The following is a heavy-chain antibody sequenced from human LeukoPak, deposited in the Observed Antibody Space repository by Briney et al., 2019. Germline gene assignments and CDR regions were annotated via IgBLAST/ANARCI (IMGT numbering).Heavy chain of an antibody. Sequence: PGGSLRLSCAASGFTFSSYWMSWVRQAPGKGLEWVANIKQDGSEKYYVDSAKGRFTISRDNAKNSLYLQMNSLRAEDTAVYYCARDRGSSSWYYDYYYYYGMDVWGQGTTVTVSS. J-gene: IGHJ6*02. CDR3: ARDRGSSSWYYDYYYYYGMDV. D-gene: IGHD6-13*01. CDR2: IKQDGSEK. V-gene: IGHV3-7*01. CDR1: GFTFSSYW.